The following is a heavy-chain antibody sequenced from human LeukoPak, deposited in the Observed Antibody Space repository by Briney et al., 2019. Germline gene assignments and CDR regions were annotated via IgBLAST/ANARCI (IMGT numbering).Heavy chain of an antibody. J-gene: IGHJ6*02. V-gene: IGHV1-18*01. CDR1: GYTFTSYG. CDR3: ARENGKQWSDVLGYYYYGMDV. D-gene: IGHD6-19*01. CDR2: ISAYNGNT. Sequence: PRASVQVSCKASGYTFTSYGISWVRQAPGQGLEWMGWISAYNGNTNYAQKLQGRVTMTTDTSTSTAYMELRSLRSDDTAVYYCARENGKQWSDVLGYYYYGMDVWGQGTTVTVSS.